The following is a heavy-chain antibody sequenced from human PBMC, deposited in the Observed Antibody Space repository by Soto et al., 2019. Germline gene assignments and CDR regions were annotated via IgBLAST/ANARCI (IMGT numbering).Heavy chain of an antibody. CDR1: GGSISSSSYY. D-gene: IGHD6-13*01. Sequence: SETLSLTCTVSGGSISSSSYYWGGIRQPPGKGLEWIGSIYYSGSTYYNPSLKSRVTISVDRSKNQFTLQQTSVTVEDTAVYYCATSYGNAWYTYWGQGTQVTVSS. J-gene: IGHJ4*02. CDR2: IYYSGST. CDR3: ATSYGNAWYTY. V-gene: IGHV4-39*06.